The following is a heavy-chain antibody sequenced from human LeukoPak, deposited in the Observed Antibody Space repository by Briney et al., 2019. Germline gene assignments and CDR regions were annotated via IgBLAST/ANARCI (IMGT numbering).Heavy chain of an antibody. CDR1: GFTFSSYI. V-gene: IGHV3-21*01. CDR2: ITSRSSYI. J-gene: IGHJ4*02. D-gene: IGHD3-22*01. CDR3: ARDTYDSSGYYGY. Sequence: GGSLRLSCAASGFTFSSYIMNWVRRAPGKGLEWVSSITSRSSYIYYADSVKGRFTISRDNSKNTLYLQMNSLRAEDTAVYYCARDTYDSSGYYGYWGQGTLVTVSS.